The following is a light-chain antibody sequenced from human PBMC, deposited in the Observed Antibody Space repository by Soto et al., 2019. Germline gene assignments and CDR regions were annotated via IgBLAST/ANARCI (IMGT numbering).Light chain of an antibody. J-gene: IGLJ1*01. Sequence: QSALTQPPSASGSLGQSVTISCTGTSSDIGTYDYVSWYQQHPGRAPKLIISEVSKRPLGVPDRFSGSKSGNTASLIVSGLQPDDEAEYHCTSYTGDDFTFVFGTGTKLTVL. CDR3: TSYTGDDFTFV. CDR1: SSDIGTYDY. CDR2: EVS. V-gene: IGLV2-8*01.